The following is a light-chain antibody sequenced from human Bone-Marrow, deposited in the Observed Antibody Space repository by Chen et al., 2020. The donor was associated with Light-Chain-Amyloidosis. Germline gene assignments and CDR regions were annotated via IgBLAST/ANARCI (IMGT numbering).Light chain of an antibody. CDR2: DVT. CDR3: SSFIRNNALV. J-gene: IGLJ2*01. V-gene: IGLV2-14*03. CDR1: SSDVGGYNY. Sequence: QSALTQPASVSGSPRQSITISCTGTSSDVGGYNYVSWYQQHPGKAPKLIIYDVTYRPSGVSNRFSGSKSGNTASLTISGLQAEDEADYYCSSFIRNNALVFGGGTKLTVL.